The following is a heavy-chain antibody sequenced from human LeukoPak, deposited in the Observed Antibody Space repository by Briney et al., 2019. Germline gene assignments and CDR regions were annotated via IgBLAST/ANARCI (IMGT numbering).Heavy chain of an antibody. V-gene: IGHV6-1*01. CDR2: TYYTSKWYN. D-gene: IGHD6-19*01. CDR1: GDSVSSNSAA. J-gene: IGHJ2*01. Sequence: SQTLSLTCALSGDSVSSNSAAWNWIRQSPSRGLEWLGRTYYTSKWYNDYAVSVKSRITINPDTSRNQCSLQLSSVTPEDTAVDYCARARHNIHNGWAWYFDLWGRGTLVTVSS. CDR3: ARARHNIHNGWAWYFDL.